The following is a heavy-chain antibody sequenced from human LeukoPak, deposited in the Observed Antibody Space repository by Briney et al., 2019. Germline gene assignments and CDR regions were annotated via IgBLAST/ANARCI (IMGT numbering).Heavy chain of an antibody. J-gene: IGHJ6*03. CDR3: ARGGDYSNTYYYYMDV. Sequence: PSETLSLTCTVSGGSISSGGYYWSWIRQPPGKGLEWIGYIYHSGSTNYNPSLKSRVTISVDRSKNQFSLKLSSVTAADTAVYYCARGGDYSNTYYYYMDVWGKGTTVTVSS. CDR1: GGSISSGGYY. CDR2: IYHSGST. V-gene: IGHV4-30-2*01. D-gene: IGHD4-11*01.